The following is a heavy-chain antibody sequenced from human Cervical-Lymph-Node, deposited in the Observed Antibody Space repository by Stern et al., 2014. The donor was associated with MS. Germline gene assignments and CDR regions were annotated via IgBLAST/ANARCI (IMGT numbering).Heavy chain of an antibody. CDR1: GGTFSKFP. D-gene: IGHD6-13*01. V-gene: IGHV1-69*01. CDR2: LFPVFGTP. J-gene: IGHJ5*02. CDR3: ALSSETSDRWYSLGYDL. Sequence: VQLLQSGAEVTKPGSSVKVSCTASGGTFSKFPSSWVRQAPGKGLEWMGGLFPVFGTPTYAQEFRGRVTITADVSTSTVYMELSSLRSDDTAVYYCALSSETSDRWYSLGYDLWGQGTLVTVSS.